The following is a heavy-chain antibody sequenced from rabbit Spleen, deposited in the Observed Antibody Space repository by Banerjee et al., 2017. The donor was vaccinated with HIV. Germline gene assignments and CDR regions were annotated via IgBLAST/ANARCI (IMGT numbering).Heavy chain of an antibody. CDR3: ARDLVAVIGWNFNL. CDR1: GFSFSNKAV. Sequence: QEQLEESGGGLVKPEGSLKLSCTASGFSFSNKAVMCWVRQAPGKGLEWIACINAVTGKAVYASWAKGRFTCSKTSSTTVTLQMTSLTAADTATYFCARDLVAVIGWNFNLWGPGTLVTVS. J-gene: IGHJ4*01. V-gene: IGHV1S45*01. CDR2: INAVTGKA. D-gene: IGHD1-1*01.